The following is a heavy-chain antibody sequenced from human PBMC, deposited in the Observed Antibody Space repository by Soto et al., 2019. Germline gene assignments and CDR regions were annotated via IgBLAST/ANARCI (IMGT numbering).Heavy chain of an antibody. CDR2: INHSGST. CDR1: GGSFSDYY. Sequence: QVQLQQWGAGLLRPSETLSLTCAVYGGSFSDYYWSWIRQPPGKGLEWIGEINHSGSTNYNPSLKSRVTISVDTAKNQCSLKMSSVAAADTAVYYCARVTGGGNFQHWGQGTLVTVSS. V-gene: IGHV4-34*01. D-gene: IGHD2-15*01. J-gene: IGHJ1*01. CDR3: ARVTGGGNFQH.